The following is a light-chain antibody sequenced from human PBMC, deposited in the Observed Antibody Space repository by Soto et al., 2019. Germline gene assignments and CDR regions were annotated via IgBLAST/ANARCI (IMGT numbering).Light chain of an antibody. V-gene: IGKV1-16*01. Sequence: DIQMTQSASSLSASIGDRVTITCRANQSIGTSLAWFQQIPGHAPKSLIYDAFTLQSGVPSRFSGSGSGTDFILTISSLQPEDLATYYCQQYRTYPFTFGGGTKVEIK. CDR2: DAF. J-gene: IGKJ4*01. CDR3: QQYRTYPFT. CDR1: QSIGTS.